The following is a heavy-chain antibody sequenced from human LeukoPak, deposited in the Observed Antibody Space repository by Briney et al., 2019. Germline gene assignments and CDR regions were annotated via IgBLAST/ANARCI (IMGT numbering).Heavy chain of an antibody. D-gene: IGHD3-9*01. CDR3: ARAQLRYFDWLSDVDAFDI. CDR1: GGSISSGGYY. Sequence: SQTLSLTCTVSGGSISSGGYYWSWIRQHPGKGLEWIGYIYYSGSTYYNPSLKSRVTISVDTSKNQFSLKLSSVTAADTAVYYCARAQLRYFDWLSDVDAFDIWGQGTMVTVSS. J-gene: IGHJ3*02. CDR2: IYYSGST. V-gene: IGHV4-31*03.